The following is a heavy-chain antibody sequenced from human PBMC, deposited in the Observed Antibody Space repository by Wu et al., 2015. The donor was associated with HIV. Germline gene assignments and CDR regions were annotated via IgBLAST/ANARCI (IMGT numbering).Heavy chain of an antibody. CDR3: ARSHKSLQLRYLGNFDY. Sequence: QVQXVQSGAEVKIPGASMKVSCKASGYSFTDYYIYWVRQAPGQGLEWMGWINPKNGGTDYARGFQGRLTMTRDMSTTTVYVELKRLTSEDTAMYFCARSHKSLQLRYLGNFDYWGQGT. CDR2: INPKNGGT. V-gene: IGHV1-2*02. J-gene: IGHJ4*02. D-gene: IGHD1-1*01. CDR1: GYSFTDYY.